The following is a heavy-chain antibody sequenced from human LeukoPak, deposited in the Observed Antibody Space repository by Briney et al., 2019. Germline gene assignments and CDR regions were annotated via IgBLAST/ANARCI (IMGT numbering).Heavy chain of an antibody. Sequence: GGSLRLSCAASGFTFSSYAMSWVRQAPGKGLEWVSAISGSGGSTFYADSVKGRFTISRDNSKNTLYLQMNSLRAEDTAVYYCAKGSGSWGYYFDYWGQGTLVTVSS. D-gene: IGHD3-10*01. CDR2: ISGSGGST. CDR3: AKGSGSWGYYFDY. J-gene: IGHJ4*02. CDR1: GFTFSSYA. V-gene: IGHV3-23*01.